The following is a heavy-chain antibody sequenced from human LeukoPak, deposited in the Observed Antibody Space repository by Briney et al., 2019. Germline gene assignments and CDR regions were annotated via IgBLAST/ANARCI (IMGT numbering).Heavy chain of an antibody. Sequence: GGSLRLSCTASGFTFSNYGMNWVRQAPGKGLEWVSNINSASNTFYADSVRGRFTISRDNSKNTVYLQMNSLRAGDTAVYYCARAGVGYDSSGYYYGEDASDIWGQGTMVTVSS. CDR3: ARAGVGYDSSGYYYGEDASDI. CDR2: INSASNT. CDR1: GFTFSNYG. V-gene: IGHV3-23*01. D-gene: IGHD3-22*01. J-gene: IGHJ3*02.